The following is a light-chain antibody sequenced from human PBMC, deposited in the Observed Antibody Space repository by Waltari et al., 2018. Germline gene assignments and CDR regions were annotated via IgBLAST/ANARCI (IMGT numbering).Light chain of an antibody. CDR3: QVWDSSSDHVV. CDR2: CND. J-gene: IGLJ2*01. V-gene: IGLV3-21*04. CDR1: NIGSKS. Sequence: SYVLTQPPSVSVAPGKTASITCGGNNIGSKSVHWYQRKAGQAPELVIFCNDDRPSGIPERFSGSNSGNTATLTISRVEAGDEADYYCQVWDSSSDHVVFGGGTKLTVL.